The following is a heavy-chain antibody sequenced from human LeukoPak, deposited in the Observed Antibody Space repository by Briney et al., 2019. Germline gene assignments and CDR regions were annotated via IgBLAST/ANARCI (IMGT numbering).Heavy chain of an antibody. CDR3: ARRRYCSGGSCYSDWFDP. CDR1: GYSFTSYW. Sequence: GESLNISCKGSGYSFTSYWIGWVRQMPGKGLEWMGIIYPGDSDTRYSPSFQGQVTISADKSISTAYLQWSSLKASDTAMYYCARRRYCSGGSCYSDWFDPWGQGTLVTVSS. CDR2: IYPGDSDT. D-gene: IGHD2-15*01. J-gene: IGHJ5*02. V-gene: IGHV5-51*01.